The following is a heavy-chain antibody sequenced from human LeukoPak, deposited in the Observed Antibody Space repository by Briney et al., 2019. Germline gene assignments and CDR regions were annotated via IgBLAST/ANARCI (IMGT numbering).Heavy chain of an antibody. V-gene: IGHV3-48*03. CDR2: ISSSGSTI. Sequence: GGSLRLSCAASGFTFSSYEMNWVRQAPGKGLEWVSYISSSGSTIYYADSVKGQFTISRDNAKNSLYLQMNSLRAEDTAVYYCARDQLEGTHDYWGQGTLVTVSS. CDR1: GFTFSSYE. CDR3: ARDQLEGTHDY. D-gene: IGHD1-1*01. J-gene: IGHJ4*02.